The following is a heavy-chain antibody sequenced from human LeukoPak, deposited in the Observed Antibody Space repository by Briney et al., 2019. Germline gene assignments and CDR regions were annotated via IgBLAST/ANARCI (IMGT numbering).Heavy chain of an antibody. CDR2: IYYSGST. CDR1: GGSISSYY. D-gene: IGHD2-15*01. CDR3: ARGDMTNGVYFDY. Sequence: SETLSLTCTVSGGSISSYYWSWIRQPPGKGLEWIVYIYYSGSTNYNPSLKSRVTISLDTSKNHFSLKLSSVTAADTAVYYCARGDMTNGVYFDYWGQGTLVTVSS. V-gene: IGHV4-59*01. J-gene: IGHJ4*02.